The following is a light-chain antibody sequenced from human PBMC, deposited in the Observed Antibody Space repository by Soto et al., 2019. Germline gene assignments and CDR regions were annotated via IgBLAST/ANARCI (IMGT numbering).Light chain of an antibody. CDR2: DAS. Sequence: DIQMTQSPSTLSASVGDRVTITCRASQSVSSWLAWYQQRPGKAPKLLSYDASSLESGVPSRFSGSGSGTEFTLTISSLQPDDFATYYCHQYNSYSPTFGQGTKLEIK. V-gene: IGKV1-5*01. CDR3: HQYNSYSPT. J-gene: IGKJ2*01. CDR1: QSVSSW.